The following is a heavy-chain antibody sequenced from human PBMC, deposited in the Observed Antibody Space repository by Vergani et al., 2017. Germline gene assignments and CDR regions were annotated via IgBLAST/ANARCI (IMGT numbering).Heavy chain of an antibody. CDR3: ARESGSLPPVWGSGSYSFDY. CDR1: VGSISSGGYY. Sequence: QVQLQESGPGLVKPSQTLSLTCTVSVGSISSGGYYLSWIRQHPGKGLEWIGYIYYSGSTHYNPSLKRRVTISVDTSKNQFSLKLSSVTAADTAVYYCARESGSLPPVWGSGSYSFDYWGQGTLVTVSS. J-gene: IGHJ4*02. CDR2: IYYSGST. D-gene: IGHD3-10*01. V-gene: IGHV4-31*03.